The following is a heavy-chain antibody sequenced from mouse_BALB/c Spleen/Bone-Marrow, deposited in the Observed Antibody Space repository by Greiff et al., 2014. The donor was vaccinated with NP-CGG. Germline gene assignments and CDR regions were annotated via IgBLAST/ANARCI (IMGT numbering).Heavy chain of an antibody. CDR1: GFTFSHFG. V-gene: IGHV5-6*01. CDR2: ISSGGSYT. CDR3: ASPHYYNSSPWWYFDV. D-gene: IGHD1-1*01. Sequence: DVQLVESGGDLVKPGGSLKLSCAASGFTFSHFGMSWVRQTPDKRLEWVATISSGGSYTYYPDSLKGRFTISRDNAKNTLYLQMSSLKSEDTAMYYCASPHYYNSSPWWYFDVWGAGTTVTVSS. J-gene: IGHJ1*01.